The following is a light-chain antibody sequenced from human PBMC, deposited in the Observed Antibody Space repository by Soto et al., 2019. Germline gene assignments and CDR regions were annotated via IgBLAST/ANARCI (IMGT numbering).Light chain of an antibody. CDR3: SSYTSSSLYV. CDR2: DVS. Sequence: QSALTQPASVSGSPGQSITISCTGTSSDVGGYNYVSWYQQHPGKAPKLMIYDVSHRPSGDSNRFSGSKSGNTASLTISGLQAEYEADYYCSSYTSSSLYVFGTGTKVTVL. V-gene: IGLV2-14*01. CDR1: SSDVGGYNY. J-gene: IGLJ1*01.